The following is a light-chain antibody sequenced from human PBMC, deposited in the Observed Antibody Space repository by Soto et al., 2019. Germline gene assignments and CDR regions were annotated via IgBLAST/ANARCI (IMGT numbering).Light chain of an antibody. CDR2: AAS. J-gene: IGKJ3*01. V-gene: IGKV3-20*01. Sequence: EIVFTQSPATLSLSPGARATLSCRASHSVSSYLAWYQQKPGQTPKLLIYAASTRAAAVPDRFTGSGSGTDFALTISRLEPEDFAVYYCQQYGDSPLTFGPGTKVDIK. CDR1: HSVSSY. CDR3: QQYGDSPLT.